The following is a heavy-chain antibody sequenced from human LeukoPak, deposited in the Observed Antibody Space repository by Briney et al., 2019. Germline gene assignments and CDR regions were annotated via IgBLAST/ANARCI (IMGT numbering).Heavy chain of an antibody. CDR2: ISSNGGST. CDR3: VKDYYGSGSYSPRTYFDY. Sequence: GGSLRLSCSAYGFTFSSYAMHWVRQAPGKGLEYVSAISSNGGSTYYADSVKGRFTISRDNSKNTLYLQMSSLRAEDTAVYYCVKDYYGSGSYSPRTYFDYWGQGTLVTVSS. V-gene: IGHV3-64D*06. CDR1: GFTFSSYA. D-gene: IGHD3-10*01. J-gene: IGHJ4*02.